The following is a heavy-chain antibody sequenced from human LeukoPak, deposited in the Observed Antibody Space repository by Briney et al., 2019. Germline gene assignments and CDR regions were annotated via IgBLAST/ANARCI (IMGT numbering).Heavy chain of an antibody. J-gene: IGHJ4*02. CDR3: VGGYSYGRFDY. CDR2: ISNSGSII. Sequence: GGSLRLSCAASGFTFSDYYMSWIRQAPGKGLEWVSHISNSGSIIYYADSVKGRFTISRDNAKNSLYLQMNSLRAEDTAVYYCVGGYSYGRFDYWGQGTLVTVSS. V-gene: IGHV3-11*04. CDR1: GFTFSDYY. D-gene: IGHD5-18*01.